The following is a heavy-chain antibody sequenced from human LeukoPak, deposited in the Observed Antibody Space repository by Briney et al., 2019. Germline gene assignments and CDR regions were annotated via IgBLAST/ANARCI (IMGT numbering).Heavy chain of an antibody. CDR1: GASISGWY. CDR2: IYGSGYT. J-gene: IGHJ6*02. CDR3: ARGGRWLAQEAQTYYYYGMDV. D-gene: IGHD6-19*01. V-gene: IGHV4-59*08. Sequence: KPSETLSLTCTVSGASISGWYWSWIRQPPGKGLEWIGYIYGSGYTNYNPSLKSRVTISVDTSKNQFSLKLSSVTAADTAVYYCARGGRWLAQEAQTYYYYGMDVWGQGTTVTVSS.